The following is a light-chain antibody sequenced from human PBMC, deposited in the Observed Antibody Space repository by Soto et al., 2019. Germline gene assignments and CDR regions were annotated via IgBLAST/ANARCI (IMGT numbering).Light chain of an antibody. CDR3: QTWGTGWV. CDR2: IKTDGSH. J-gene: IGLJ3*02. CDR1: SGHSNYP. V-gene: IGLV4-69*01. Sequence: QPVLTQSPSASASLGASVKLTCTLSSGHSNYPIAWHQQQPEKSPRYLMNIKTDGSHNKGDGIPDRFSGSSSGAERYLTISSLQSEDEADYYCQTWGTGWVFGGGTKLTVL.